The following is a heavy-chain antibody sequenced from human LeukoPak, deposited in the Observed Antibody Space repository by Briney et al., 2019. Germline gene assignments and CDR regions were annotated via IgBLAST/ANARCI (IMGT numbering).Heavy chain of an antibody. V-gene: IGHV4-61*01. CDR3: ARVYGDYEGLDY. D-gene: IGHD4-17*01. CDR2: IYYSGST. Sequence: SETLSLTCTVSGGSVSSGSYYWSWIRQPPGKGLEWIGYIYYSGSTNYNPSLKSRVTISVDTSKNQFSPKLSSVTAADTAVYYCARVYGDYEGLDYWGQGTLVTVSS. J-gene: IGHJ4*02. CDR1: GGSVSSGSYY.